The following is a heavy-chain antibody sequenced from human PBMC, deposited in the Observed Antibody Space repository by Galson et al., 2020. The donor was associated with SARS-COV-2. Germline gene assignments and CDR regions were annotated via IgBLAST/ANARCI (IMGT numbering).Heavy chain of an antibody. CDR3: ANNYYDSSGYFPDQYYFDY. Sequence: GGSLRLSCAASGFTFSSYAMHWVRQAPGKGLEWVAVISYDGSNKYYADSVKGRFTISRDNSKNTLYLQMNSLRAEDTAVYYCANNYYDSSGYFPDQYYFDYWGQGTLVTVSS. CDR1: GFTFSSYA. J-gene: IGHJ4*02. D-gene: IGHD3-22*01. V-gene: IGHV3-30-3*01. CDR2: ISYDGSNK.